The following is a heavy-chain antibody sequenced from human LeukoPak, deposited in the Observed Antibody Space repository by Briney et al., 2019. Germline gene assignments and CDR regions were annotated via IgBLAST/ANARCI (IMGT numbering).Heavy chain of an antibody. Sequence: SETLSLTCTVSGYSISSGYYWGWIRQPPGKGLEWIENIYHSGSTYYNPSLKSRVTISVDTSKNQFSLKLSSVTAADTAVYYCARVQRDWLLRPFDYWGQGTLVTVSS. V-gene: IGHV4-38-2*02. CDR3: ARVQRDWLLRPFDY. CDR1: GYSISSGYY. J-gene: IGHJ4*02. D-gene: IGHD3/OR15-3a*01. CDR2: IYHSGST.